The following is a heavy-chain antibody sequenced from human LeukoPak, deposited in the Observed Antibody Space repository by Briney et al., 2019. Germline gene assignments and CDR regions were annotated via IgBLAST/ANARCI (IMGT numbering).Heavy chain of an antibody. CDR1: GFTFSSYS. CDR2: ISSSSSYI. D-gene: IGHD2-8*01. J-gene: IGHJ6*03. V-gene: IGHV3-21*01. Sequence: GGSLRLSCAASGFTFSSYSMNWVRQAPGKGLEWVSSISSSSSYIYYADSVKGRFTISRDNAKNSLYLQMNSLRAEDTAVYYCARVVLHRGLTYYYYYYMDVWGKGTTVTVSS. CDR3: ARVVLHRGLTYYYYYYMDV.